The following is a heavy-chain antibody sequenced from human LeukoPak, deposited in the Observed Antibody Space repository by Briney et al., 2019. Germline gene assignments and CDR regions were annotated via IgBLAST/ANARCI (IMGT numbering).Heavy chain of an antibody. D-gene: IGHD3-16*01. Sequence: PGGSLRLSCAASGFTFSSYSMNWVRQAPGKGLEWVSSISSSSSYIYYADSVKGRFTISRDNAKNSLYLQMNSLRAEDTAVYYCARDNAYEGEYFDLWGRGTLVTVSS. CDR1: GFTFSSYS. V-gene: IGHV3-21*01. CDR3: ARDNAYEGEYFDL. CDR2: ISSSSSYI. J-gene: IGHJ2*01.